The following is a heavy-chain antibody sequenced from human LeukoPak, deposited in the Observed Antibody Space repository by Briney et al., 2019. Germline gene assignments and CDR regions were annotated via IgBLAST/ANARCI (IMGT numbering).Heavy chain of an antibody. CDR3: ARRSFFAAHPGYFDY. D-gene: IGHD6-6*01. J-gene: IGHJ4*02. Sequence: GESLKISCKGSGYSFTSYWIAWVRQMSGKGLEWMRIIYSGDSDTIYSPSFQGQVTISADKSISTAYLQWSSLKASDTAMYYCARRSFFAAHPGYFDYWGQGTLVTGSS. V-gene: IGHV5-51*01. CDR2: IYSGDSDT. CDR1: GYSFTSYW.